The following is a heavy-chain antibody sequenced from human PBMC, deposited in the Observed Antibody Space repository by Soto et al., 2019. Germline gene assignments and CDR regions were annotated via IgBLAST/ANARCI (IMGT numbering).Heavy chain of an antibody. D-gene: IGHD2-15*01. J-gene: IGHJ6*02. Sequence: GGSLRLSCAASGFTFSSCAMSWVRQAPGKGLEWVSGVTRGGSAYYADSVKGRFTISRDNSKNTVFLQMNSLRAEDTAIYYCAKDDCSICNGPAYNFDMDVWGQGTTVTVSS. CDR1: GFTFSSCA. CDR3: AKDDCSICNGPAYNFDMDV. CDR2: VTRGGSA. V-gene: IGHV3-23*01.